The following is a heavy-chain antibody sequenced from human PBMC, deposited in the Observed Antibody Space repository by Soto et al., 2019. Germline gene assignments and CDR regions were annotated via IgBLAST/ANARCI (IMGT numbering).Heavy chain of an antibody. Sequence: EVQLLESGGGLVQPGGSLRLSCATSGFTFSTYAMSWVRQAPGKGLEWVSAITGGGFSTYYADSVKGRFTISRDNSKNTLSLQMTCLRAEDTALYYCASAYCGDEAWFFDLWGRGTLVTVSS. CDR1: GFTFSTYA. V-gene: IGHV3-23*01. CDR3: ASAYCGDEAWFFDL. J-gene: IGHJ2*01. D-gene: IGHD3-10*01. CDR2: ITGGGFST.